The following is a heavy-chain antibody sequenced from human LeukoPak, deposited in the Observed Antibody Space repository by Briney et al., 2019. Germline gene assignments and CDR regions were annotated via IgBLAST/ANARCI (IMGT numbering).Heavy chain of an antibody. CDR2: ISGSAGST. J-gene: IGHJ4*02. V-gene: IGHV3-23*01. D-gene: IGHD1-7*01. CDR1: GFTFSSYA. CDR3: AKELPGPTGFDY. Sequence: GGSLRLSCAASGFTFSSYAMSWVRQAPGKGLEWVSDISGSAGSTYYADSVKGRFTISRDNSKNTLYLQMNSLRADDTAVYYCAKELPGPTGFDYGGQGTLVTVSS.